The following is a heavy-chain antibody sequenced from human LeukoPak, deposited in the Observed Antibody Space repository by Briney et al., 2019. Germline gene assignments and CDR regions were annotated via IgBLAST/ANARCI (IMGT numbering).Heavy chain of an antibody. J-gene: IGHJ6*03. CDR3: ARGGITIFGVVIIPGYYYMDG. D-gene: IGHD3-3*01. Sequence: SETLSLTCTVSGGSISSYYWSWIRQPPGQGLEWIGYIYYSGSTNSNPSLKGRVTISVDTSKNQFSLKLSSVTAADTAGYYCARGGITIFGVVIIPGYYYMDGWGKGTTVTVSS. CDR2: IYYSGST. V-gene: IGHV4-59*01. CDR1: GGSISSYY.